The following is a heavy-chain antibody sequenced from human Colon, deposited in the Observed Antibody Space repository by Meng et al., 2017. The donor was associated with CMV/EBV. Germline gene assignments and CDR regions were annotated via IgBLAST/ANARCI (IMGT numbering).Heavy chain of an antibody. V-gene: IGHV3-30-3*01. J-gene: IGHJ4*02. D-gene: IGHD2-2*01. CDR2: ISYDGSNK. Sequence: SGFTFSSYAMHWVRQAPGKGLEWVAVISYDGSNKYYADSVKGRFTISRDNSKNTLYLQMNSLRAEGTAVYYCARGWWYQLLSYFDYWGQGTLVTVSS. CDR3: ARGWWYQLLSYFDY. CDR1: GFTFSSYA.